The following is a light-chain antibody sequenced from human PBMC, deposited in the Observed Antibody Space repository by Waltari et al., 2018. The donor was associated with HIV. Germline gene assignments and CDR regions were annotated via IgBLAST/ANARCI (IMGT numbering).Light chain of an antibody. V-gene: IGLV2-23*02. Sequence: QSALTKPAPVSGFPGQSIPISSTGTRSAVGSYTLVSSYQQHPGKAPKLMIYEVSKRPSGVSNRFSGSKSGNTASLTISGLQAEDEADYYCCSYAGSSTPYVFGTGTKVTVL. CDR3: CSYAGSSTPYV. CDR2: EVS. CDR1: RSAVGSYTL. J-gene: IGLJ1*01.